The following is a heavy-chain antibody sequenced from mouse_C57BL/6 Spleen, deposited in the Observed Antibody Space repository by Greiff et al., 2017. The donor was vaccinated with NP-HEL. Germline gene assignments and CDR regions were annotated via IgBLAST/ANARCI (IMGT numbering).Heavy chain of an antibody. Sequence: VQLQQSGAELVRPGASVKLSCKASGYTFTDYYINWVKQRPGQGLEWIARIYPGSGNTYYNEKFKGKATLTAEKSSSTAYMQLSSLTSEDSAVYFCARREDYDGYFDVWGTGTTVTVSS. CDR1: GYTFTDYY. J-gene: IGHJ1*03. D-gene: IGHD2-4*01. CDR3: ARREDYDGYFDV. V-gene: IGHV1-76*01. CDR2: IYPGSGNT.